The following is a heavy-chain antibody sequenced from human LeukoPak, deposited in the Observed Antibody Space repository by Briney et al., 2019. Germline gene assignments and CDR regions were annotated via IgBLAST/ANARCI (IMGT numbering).Heavy chain of an antibody. CDR2: INPSGGST. J-gene: IGHJ4*02. CDR1: GYTFTIYY. Sequence: ASVNVSCKASGYTFTIYYMHWVRQAPGQGLEWMGIINPSGGSTSYAQKFQGRVTMTRDTSTSTVYMELSSLRSEDTAVYYCARALVGDFNIRGTAIGYYFDYWGQGTLVTVSS. V-gene: IGHV1-46*01. D-gene: IGHD2-21*02. CDR3: ARALVGDFNIRGTAIGYYFDY.